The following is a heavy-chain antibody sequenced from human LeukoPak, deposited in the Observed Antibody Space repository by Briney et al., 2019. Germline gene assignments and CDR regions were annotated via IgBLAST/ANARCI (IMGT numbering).Heavy chain of an antibody. J-gene: IGHJ4*02. CDR3: ARHDMVRGVIPQPYFDY. CDR1: GVSISSGDYY. CDR2: IHYSGST. D-gene: IGHD3-10*01. V-gene: IGHV4-30-4*01. Sequence: PSETLSLTCTVSGVSISSGDYYWSWIRQPPGKGLEWIGYIHYSGSTYYNPSLKSRVTISVDTSKNQFSLKLSSVTAADTAVYYCARHDMVRGVIPQPYFDYWGQGTLVTVSS.